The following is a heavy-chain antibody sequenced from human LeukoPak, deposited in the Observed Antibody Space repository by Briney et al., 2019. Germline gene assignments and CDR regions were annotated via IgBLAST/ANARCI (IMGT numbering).Heavy chain of an antibody. Sequence: GESLKISCKASSYNFANYWIGWGRQMSGKGLEWMGLIYPAGSETIYSPSFHGQVTISVDWSTSTVYLQWNTLKASDTAMYFCARRDYTSVWFDPWGQGTLVTVSS. CDR1: SYNFANYW. V-gene: IGHV5-51*01. CDR2: IYPAGSET. CDR3: ARRDYTSVWFDP. D-gene: IGHD4-11*01. J-gene: IGHJ5*02.